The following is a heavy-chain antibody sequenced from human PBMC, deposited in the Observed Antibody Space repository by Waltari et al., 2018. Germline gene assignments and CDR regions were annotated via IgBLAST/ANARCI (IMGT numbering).Heavy chain of an antibody. J-gene: IGHJ3*01. CDR2: IAPKTGNT. CDR3: ATWYDTDAFDL. Sequence: QVQLVQSGAEVKKPGASVKVSCKASGYTFTGQYVYWVRQAYGQGLEWMGGIAPKTGNTKTSPDFRGRVTMTRETSTTTAYMELTRLTSDDTAVYYCATWYDTDAFDLWGQGTRVVVSS. V-gene: IGHV1-2*02. CDR1: GYTFTGQY. D-gene: IGHD6-13*01.